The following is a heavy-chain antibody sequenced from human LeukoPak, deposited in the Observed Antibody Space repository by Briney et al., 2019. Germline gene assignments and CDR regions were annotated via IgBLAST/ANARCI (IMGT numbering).Heavy chain of an antibody. V-gene: IGHV5-51*01. CDR2: IYPGDSDT. J-gene: IGHJ5*02. Sequence: GESLKISCKGSGYSFTSYWIGWVRQMPGKGLEWMGIIYPGDSDTRYSPSFQGQVTISADKSISTAYLQWSSLKASDTAMYYCARHVGIVVVPAAMPTYYYMDAWGQGTLVTVSS. D-gene: IGHD2-2*03. CDR3: ARHVGIVVVPAAMPTYYYMDA. CDR1: GYSFTSYW.